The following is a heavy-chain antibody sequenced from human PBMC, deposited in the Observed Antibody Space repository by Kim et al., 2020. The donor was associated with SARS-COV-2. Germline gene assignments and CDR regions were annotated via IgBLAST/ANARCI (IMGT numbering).Heavy chain of an antibody. V-gene: IGHV1-69*13. D-gene: IGHD3-10*01. CDR2: IIPIFGTA. CDR1: GGTFSSYA. J-gene: IGHJ2*01. Sequence: SVKVSCKASGGTFSSYAISWVRQAPGQGLEWMGGIIPIFGTANYAQKFQGRVTITADESTSTAYMELSSLRSEDTAVYYCARVLSSITTVRGANWYFDLWGRGTLVTVSS. CDR3: ARVLSSITTVRGANWYFDL.